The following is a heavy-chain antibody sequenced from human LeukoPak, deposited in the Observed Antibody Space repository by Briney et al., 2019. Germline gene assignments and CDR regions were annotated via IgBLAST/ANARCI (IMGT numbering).Heavy chain of an antibody. Sequence: PGGSLRLSCAASGFTFSSHAMHWVRQAPGKGLEWVAVLSHDGGKKYYADSVKGRFTISRDNSRNTLYLQMNSLRAEDTAVYYCAKRGSGSWRFDYWGQGTLVTVSS. CDR1: GFTFSSHA. CDR3: AKRGSGSWRFDY. J-gene: IGHJ4*02. D-gene: IGHD1-26*01. V-gene: IGHV3-30-3*01. CDR2: LSHDGGKK.